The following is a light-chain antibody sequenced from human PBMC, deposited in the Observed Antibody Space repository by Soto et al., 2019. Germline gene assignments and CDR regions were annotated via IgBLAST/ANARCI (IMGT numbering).Light chain of an antibody. V-gene: IGKV3-11*01. CDR2: DAS. CDR3: PQRDNWPVT. CDR1: QSVSSH. J-gene: IGKJ5*01. Sequence: EIVLTQSPATLSLSPRERATLSCRASQSVSSHLVWYQQKPGQAPRLLIYDASNRATDIPARFSGSGSGTDFTLSISSLEPEDFAVYYCPQRDNWPVTFGQGTRLEIK.